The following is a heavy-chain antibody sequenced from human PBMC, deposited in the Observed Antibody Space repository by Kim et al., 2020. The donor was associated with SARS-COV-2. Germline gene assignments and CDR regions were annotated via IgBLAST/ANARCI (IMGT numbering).Heavy chain of an antibody. D-gene: IGHD6-13*01. CDR3: ARLQAMIPIAAAGNDLDY. J-gene: IGHJ4*02. V-gene: IGHV4-34*01. Sequence: SETLSLTCAVYGGSFSGYYWSWIRQPPGKGLEWIGEINHSGSTNYKPSLKSRVTISVDTSKNQFSLKLSSVTAADTAVYYCARLQAMIPIAAAGNDLDYWGQGTLVTVSS. CDR1: GGSFSGYY. CDR2: INHSGST.